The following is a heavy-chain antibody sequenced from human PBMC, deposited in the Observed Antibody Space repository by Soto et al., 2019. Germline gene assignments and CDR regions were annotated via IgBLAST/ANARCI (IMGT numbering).Heavy chain of an antibody. CDR1: GFSFKEHG. V-gene: IGHV3-30*03. Sequence: HPGWSRRLSCVAAGFSFKEHGMHWVRQARGKGLEWVAAVSTGGGLNKGYADSVKGRFTISRDDSQNTLYLQMNSLRPEDTTVYYFADAFGSGSHPFSDYFLRRGQGTLVTASS. J-gene: IGHJ1*01. CDR2: VSTGGGLNK. D-gene: IGHD3-10*01. CDR3: ADAFGSGSHPFSDYFLR.